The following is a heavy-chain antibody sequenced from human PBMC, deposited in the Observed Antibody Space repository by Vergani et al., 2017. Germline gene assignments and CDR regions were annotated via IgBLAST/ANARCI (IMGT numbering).Heavy chain of an antibody. V-gene: IGHV3-30-3*01. Sequence: QVQLLQSGSELKKPGASVKVSCKASVYTFTSYAMHWVRQAPGKGLEWVAVISYDVSNKYYADSVKGRFTSTRDNSKNTPYLQMNSLRAEDTAVYYCARDRGSVIVDTMLDYWGQGTMVTVSS. CDR1: VYTFTSYA. CDR2: ISYDVSNK. CDR3: ARDRGSVIVDTMLDY. J-gene: IGHJ4*02. D-gene: IGHD5-12*01.